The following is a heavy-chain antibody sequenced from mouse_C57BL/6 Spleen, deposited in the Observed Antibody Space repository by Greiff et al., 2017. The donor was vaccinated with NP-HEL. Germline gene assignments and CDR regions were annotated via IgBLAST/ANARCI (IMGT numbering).Heavy chain of an antibody. V-gene: IGHV5-4*01. CDR2: ISDGGSYT. J-gene: IGHJ4*01. CDR3: AREVPYYYAMDY. CDR1: GFTFSSYA. Sequence: EVKLMESGGGLVKPGGSLKLSCAASGFTFSSYAMSWVRQTPEKRLEWVATISDGGSYTYYPDNVKGRFTISRDNAKNNLYLQMSHLKSEDTAMYYCAREVPYYYAMDYWGQGTSVTVSS.